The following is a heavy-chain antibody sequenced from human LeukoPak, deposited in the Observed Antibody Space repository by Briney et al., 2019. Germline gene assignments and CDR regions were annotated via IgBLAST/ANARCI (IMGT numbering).Heavy chain of an antibody. D-gene: IGHD1-1*01. CDR2: INPNSGGT. CDR1: GYTFTGYY. Sequence: VASVKVSCKASGYTFTGYYMHWVRQAPGQGLEWMGRINPNSGGTNYAQKFQGRVTMTRDTSISTAYMELSRLRSDDTAVYYCARSPRGNGARQLTFDYWGQGTLVTVSS. V-gene: IGHV1-2*06. CDR3: ARSPRGNGARQLTFDY. J-gene: IGHJ4*02.